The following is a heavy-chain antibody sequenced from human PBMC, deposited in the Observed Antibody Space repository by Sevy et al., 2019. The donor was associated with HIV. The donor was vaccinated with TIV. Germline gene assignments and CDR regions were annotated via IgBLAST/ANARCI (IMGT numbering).Heavy chain of an antibody. CDR1: GFTFSSYA. CDR2: ISYDGSNK. CDR3: AREGGDIVYYYGMDV. D-gene: IGHD2-15*01. Sequence: GGSLRLSCAASGFTFSSYAMHWVRQAPGKGLEWVAVISYDGSNKYYADSVKGRFTISRDNSKNTLYLQMNSLRAEDTAVYYCAREGGDIVYYYGMDVWGQGTTATVSS. V-gene: IGHV3-30*04. J-gene: IGHJ6*02.